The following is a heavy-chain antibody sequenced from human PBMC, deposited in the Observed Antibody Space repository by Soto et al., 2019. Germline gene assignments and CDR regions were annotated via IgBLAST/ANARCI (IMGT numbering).Heavy chain of an antibody. CDR1: DFSISNAW. J-gene: IGHJ6*02. Sequence: EVQLVESGGGLVKPGGSLRLSCAASDFSISNAWMNWVRQAPGKGLEWVGRIKTRSEGEATDYAAHPKDRFTIPRDDSKNTLFLQMNSLKTEDRAVYYCTTGSVGGVWGQGATVIVSS. V-gene: IGHV3-15*07. D-gene: IGHD2-15*01. CDR2: IKTRSEGEAT. CDR3: TTGSVGGV.